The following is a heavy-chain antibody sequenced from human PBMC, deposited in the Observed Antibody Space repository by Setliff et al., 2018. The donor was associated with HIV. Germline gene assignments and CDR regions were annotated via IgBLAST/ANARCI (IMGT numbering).Heavy chain of an antibody. J-gene: IGHJ4*02. CDR3: ARALWFGELSPLDY. V-gene: IGHV3-74*01. Sequence: GGSLRLSCAASGFTFSDHWMHWVRQTPGRGLEWVSYIEGDGTTTNYADSVKGRFTISRDNAKNTLYLQMNSLRAEDTAVYYCARALWFGELSPLDYWGQGTLVTVSS. CDR2: IEGDGTTT. D-gene: IGHD3-10*01. CDR1: GFTFSDHW.